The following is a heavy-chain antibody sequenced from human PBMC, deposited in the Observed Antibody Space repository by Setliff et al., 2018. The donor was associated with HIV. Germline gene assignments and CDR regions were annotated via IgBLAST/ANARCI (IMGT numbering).Heavy chain of an antibody. CDR2: IYHTGST. J-gene: IGHJ4*02. V-gene: IGHV4-59*12. Sequence: NPSETLSLTCSVSNGSINGYYWTWIRQPPGKGLEWIGDIYHTGSTNYNPSLKSRVTISVDTSKNQLSLKLNSVAATDTAVYYCARDDRCSGDTCYYYWGQGALVTVSS. CDR1: NGSINGYY. D-gene: IGHD2-15*01. CDR3: ARDDRCSGDTCYYY.